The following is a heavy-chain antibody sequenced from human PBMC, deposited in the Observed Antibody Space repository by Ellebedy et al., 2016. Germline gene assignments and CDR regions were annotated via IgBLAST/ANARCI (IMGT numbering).Heavy chain of an antibody. CDR3: TRVGGSYTEGDYYYYGMDV. V-gene: IGHV3-49*03. Sequence: GGSLRLXXTASGFTFGDYAMSWFRQAPGKGLEWVGFIRSKAYGGTTEYAASVKVRFTISRDDSKSIAYLQMNSLKTEDTAVYYCTRVGGSYTEGDYYYYGMDVWGQGTTVTVSS. J-gene: IGHJ6*02. CDR2: IRSKAYGGTT. D-gene: IGHD1-26*01. CDR1: GFTFGDYA.